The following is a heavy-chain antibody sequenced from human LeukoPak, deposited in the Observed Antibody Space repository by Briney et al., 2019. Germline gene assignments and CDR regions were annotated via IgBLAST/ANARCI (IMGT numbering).Heavy chain of an antibody. CDR1: GYSFSNHW. Sequence: GESLKISCKGSGYSFSNHWVGWVRQKPGKGPEWMALIYPGDSDTKYSSSFQGQVTVPADKSTSTAYLQWGSLKASDTATYYCARHGCFGSGSCYFDYWGQGVLVTVSS. V-gene: IGHV5-51*01. J-gene: IGHJ4*02. CDR2: IYPGDSDT. CDR3: ARHGCFGSGSCYFDY. D-gene: IGHD3-10*01.